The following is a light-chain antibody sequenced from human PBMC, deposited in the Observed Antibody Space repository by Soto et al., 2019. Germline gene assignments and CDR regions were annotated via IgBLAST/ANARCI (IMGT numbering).Light chain of an antibody. CDR2: DAS. J-gene: IGKJ4*01. CDR1: QGISSW. V-gene: IGKV1-5*01. CDR3: QQLSTYPST. Sequence: DAQMTQSPSTLSASVGDRVTITCRASQGISSWLAWYQQKPGNAPKLLIFDASNLESGVPSRFSGSGSGTDFTLTISSLQAEDFATYYCQQLSTYPSTFGGGTKVDIK.